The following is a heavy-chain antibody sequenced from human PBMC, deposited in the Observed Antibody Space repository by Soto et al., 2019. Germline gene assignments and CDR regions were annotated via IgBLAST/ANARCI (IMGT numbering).Heavy chain of an antibody. V-gene: IGHV3-33*01. CDR1: GFTFSSYG. Sequence: QVQLVESGGGVVQPGRSLRLSCAASGFTFSSYGMHWVRQAPGKGLEWVAVIWYDGSNKYYADSVKGRFTISRDNSKNTRYLQMNSLRAEDTAVYYCARGVLGEWLVPGYWGQGTLVTVSS. CDR2: IWYDGSNK. CDR3: ARGVLGEWLVPGY. J-gene: IGHJ4*02. D-gene: IGHD6-19*01.